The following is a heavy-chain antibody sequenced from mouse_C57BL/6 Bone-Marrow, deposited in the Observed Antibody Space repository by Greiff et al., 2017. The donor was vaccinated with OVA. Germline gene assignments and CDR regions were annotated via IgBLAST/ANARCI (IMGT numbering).Heavy chain of an antibody. J-gene: IGHJ2*01. V-gene: IGHV1-54*01. D-gene: IGHD2-4*01. CDR2: INPGSGGT. Sequence: VKLQESGAELVRPGTSVKVSCKASGYAFTNYLIEWVKQRPGQGLEWIGVINPGSGGTNYNEKFKGKATLTADKSSSTAYMQLSSLTSEDSAVYFCASKDYDYDGYYFDYWGQGTTLTVSS. CDR1: GYAFTNYL. CDR3: ASKDYDYDGYYFDY.